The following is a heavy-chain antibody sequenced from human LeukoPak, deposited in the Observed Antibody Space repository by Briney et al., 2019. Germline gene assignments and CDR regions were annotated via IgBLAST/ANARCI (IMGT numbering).Heavy chain of an antibody. J-gene: IGHJ4*02. V-gene: IGHV4-4*07. CDR2: IYTSGST. Sequence: SETLSLTCTVSGGSISSNYWSWIRQPARKGLELIGRIYTSGSTNYNPSLKSRVTMSVDTSKTQFSLKLSSVTATATAVYYCARDPGPYSSGWYDYWGQGRLVTVYS. CDR1: GGSISSNY. D-gene: IGHD6-19*01. CDR3: ARDPGPYSSGWYDY.